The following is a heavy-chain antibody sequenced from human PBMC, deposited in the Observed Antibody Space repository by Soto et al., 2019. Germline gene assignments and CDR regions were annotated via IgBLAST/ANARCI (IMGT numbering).Heavy chain of an antibody. D-gene: IGHD2-15*01. CDR1: GGSISSYY. V-gene: IGHV4-59*12. CDR2: IYYSGIT. J-gene: IGHJ4*02. CDR3: ARGFSGYCSGGSCSSFDY. Sequence: SETLSLTCTVSGGSISSYYWSWIRQPPGKGLEWIGYIYYSGITNYNPSLESRVTISLDKSKSQFSLELNSVTGADTAIYYCARGFSGYCSGGSCSSFDYWGQGTLVTVSS.